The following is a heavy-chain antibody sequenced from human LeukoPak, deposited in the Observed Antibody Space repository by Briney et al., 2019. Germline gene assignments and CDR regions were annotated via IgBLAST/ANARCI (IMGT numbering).Heavy chain of an antibody. D-gene: IGHD6-6*01. CDR2: ISYGGSNK. V-gene: IGHV3-30*03. CDR1: GFPFSSYG. J-gene: IGHJ4*02. CDR3: ARIMGIAARHFDY. Sequence: PGGSLRLSCAASGFPFSSYGMHWVRQAPGKGLEWVAVISYGGSNKYYADSVKGRFTISRDNSKNTLYLQMNSLRAEDTAVYYCARIMGIAARHFDYWGQGTLVTVSS.